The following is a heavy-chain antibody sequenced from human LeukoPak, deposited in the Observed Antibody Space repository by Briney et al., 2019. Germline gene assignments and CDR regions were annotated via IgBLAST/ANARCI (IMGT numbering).Heavy chain of an antibody. CDR3: TTSEY. V-gene: IGHV3-48*01. CDR2: IDSHSVSG. J-gene: IGHJ4*02. Sequence: GGSLRLACTTSGFIFTDYTMNWVRQAPGKGLEWISYIDSHSVSGFYADSVKGRFTISRDNAKNTLYLQMNSLRGDDTGVYYCTTSEYWGQGTLVTVSS. CDR1: GFIFTDYT.